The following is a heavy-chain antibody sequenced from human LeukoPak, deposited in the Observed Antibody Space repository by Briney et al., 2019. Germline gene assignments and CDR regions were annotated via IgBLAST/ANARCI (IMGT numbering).Heavy chain of an antibody. CDR2: FDPEDGET. D-gene: IGHD5-12*01. CDR3: AIQSGYDYGPYGDYDN. Sequence: ASVKVSCKVSGYTLTDLSVHWVRQTPGKGLEWMGGFDPEDGETIYAQKFQGRVTMTEDTSTDTAYMELSSLRSEDTAVYYCAIQSGYDYGPYGDYDNWGQGTLVTVSS. J-gene: IGHJ4*02. V-gene: IGHV1-24*01. CDR1: GYTLTDLS.